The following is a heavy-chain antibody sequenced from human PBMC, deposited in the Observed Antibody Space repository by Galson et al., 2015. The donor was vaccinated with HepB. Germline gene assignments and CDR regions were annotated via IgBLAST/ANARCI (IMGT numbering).Heavy chain of an antibody. V-gene: IGHV3-7*01. Sequence: SLRLSCAASGFTFSSYWMSWVRQAPGKGLEWVANIKQDGSEKYYVDSVKGRFTISRDNAKNSLYLQMNSLRAEDTAVYYCARGAGSYSSGYYYGMDVWGQGTTVTVSS. J-gene: IGHJ6*02. CDR2: IKQDGSEK. D-gene: IGHD3-10*01. CDR1: GFTFSSYW. CDR3: ARGAGSYSSGYYYGMDV.